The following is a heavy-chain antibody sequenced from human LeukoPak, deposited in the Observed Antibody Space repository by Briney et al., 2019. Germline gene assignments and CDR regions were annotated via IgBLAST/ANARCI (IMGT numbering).Heavy chain of an antibody. D-gene: IGHD2-15*01. J-gene: IGHJ4*02. CDR2: IYTSGST. CDR1: GGPISSYY. V-gene: IGHV4-4*07. Sequence: SETLSLTCTVSGGPISSYYWSWIRQPAGKGLEWIGRIYTSGSTNYNPSLKSRVTMSVDTSKNQSSLKLSSVTAADTAVYYCARILRYCSGGSCYSYFDYWGQGTLVTVSS. CDR3: ARILRYCSGGSCYSYFDY.